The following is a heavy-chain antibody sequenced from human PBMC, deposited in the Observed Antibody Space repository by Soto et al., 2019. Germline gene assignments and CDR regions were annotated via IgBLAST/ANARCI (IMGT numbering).Heavy chain of an antibody. CDR3: ARAGYDILTGPTGGFDP. CDR1: GYTFTGYY. Sequence: GGSVKVSCKASGYTFTGYYMHWVRQAPGQGLEWMGWINPNSGGTNYAQKFQGWVTMTRDTSISTAYMELSRLRSDDTAVYYCARAGYDILTGPTGGFDPWGQGTLVTVSS. V-gene: IGHV1-2*04. J-gene: IGHJ5*02. CDR2: INPNSGGT. D-gene: IGHD3-9*01.